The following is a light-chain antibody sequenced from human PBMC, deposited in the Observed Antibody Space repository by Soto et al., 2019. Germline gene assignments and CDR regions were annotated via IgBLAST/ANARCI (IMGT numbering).Light chain of an antibody. CDR1: QSVSSTH. CDR2: GAS. Sequence: EIVLTQSPGTLSLSPWDRATLFCRASQSVSSTHLAWYHQKPGQAPRLLIYGASTRASGIPDRFSGSGSGTDFTLTISRLETEDFAVYYCHQYGSSPQTFGQGTKVDIK. V-gene: IGKV3-20*01. CDR3: HQYGSSPQT. J-gene: IGKJ1*01.